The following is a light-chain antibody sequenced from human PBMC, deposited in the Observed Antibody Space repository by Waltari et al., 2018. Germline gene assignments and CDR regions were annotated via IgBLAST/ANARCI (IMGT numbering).Light chain of an antibody. J-gene: IGLJ2*01. CDR1: SSDVANYNL. CDR2: EGT. V-gene: IGLV2-23*01. Sequence: QSALTQPASVSGSPGQSITISCTGISSDVANYNLVSRYQHLPGKAPKLMIYEGTKRPSGVSIRFSGSKSDNTASLTISGLQAEDEAVYYCCPYAGSSTHVIFGGGTKLTVL. CDR3: CPYAGSSTHVI.